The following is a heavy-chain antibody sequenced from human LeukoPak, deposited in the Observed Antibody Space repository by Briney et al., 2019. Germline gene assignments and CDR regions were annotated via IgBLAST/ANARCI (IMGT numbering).Heavy chain of an antibody. CDR3: AKSRSAYPRVDGFDM. CDR2: ISGSGGTT. Sequence: GGSLRLSCAASGFTFSTYAMSWVRQAPGKGLEWVSAISGSGGTTYNADSVKGRFTISRDNSKSTLYLQMNSLRAEDAALYYCAKSRSAYPRVDGFDMWGQGTMVTVSS. CDR1: GFTFSTYA. V-gene: IGHV3-23*01. J-gene: IGHJ3*02. D-gene: IGHD3-3*01.